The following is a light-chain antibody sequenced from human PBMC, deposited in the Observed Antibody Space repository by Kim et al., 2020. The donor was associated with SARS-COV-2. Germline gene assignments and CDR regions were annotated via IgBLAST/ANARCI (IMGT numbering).Light chain of an antibody. CDR3: QAWHVNMMI. J-gene: IGLJ2*01. V-gene: IGLV3-1*01. Sequence: SSELTQPPSVSVSPGQTATITCSGDQLGNKYAYWYQQKPGQSPVLVIYHDDKRPSEIPDRFSGSNSGNTATLTISWTQAMDEADYYCQAWHVNMMIFGGGTKVTVL. CDR2: HDD. CDR1: QLGNKY.